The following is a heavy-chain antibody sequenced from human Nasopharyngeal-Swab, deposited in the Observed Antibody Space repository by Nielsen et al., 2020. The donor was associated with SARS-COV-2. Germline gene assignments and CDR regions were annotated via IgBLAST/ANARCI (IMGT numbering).Heavy chain of an antibody. J-gene: IGHJ4*02. CDR2: ISYDGSNK. V-gene: IGHV3-30-3*01. CDR1: GFTFSSDA. CDR3: ATTPLDSSGFYYGFDY. Sequence: GESLKISCVVSGFTFSSDAMHWVRQAPGKGLEWVAVISYDGSNKSYADSVEGRFTISRDNYKNTLYLQMNSLRAEDTAVYYCATTPLDSSGFYYGFDYWGQGTLVTVSP. D-gene: IGHD3-22*01.